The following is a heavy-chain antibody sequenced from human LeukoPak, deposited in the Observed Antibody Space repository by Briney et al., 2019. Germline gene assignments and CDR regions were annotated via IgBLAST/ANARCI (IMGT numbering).Heavy chain of an antibody. CDR1: GGSISSYY. D-gene: IGHD1-26*01. J-gene: IGHJ4*02. Sequence: SETLSLTCTVSGGSISSYYWSWIRQPPGKGLEWIGYIYYSGSTNYNPSLKSRVTISVDTSKNQFSLKLSSVTAADTAVYYCARGLAVGIVGATGFGYWGQGTLVTVSS. V-gene: IGHV4-59*01. CDR2: IYYSGST. CDR3: ARGLAVGIVGATGFGY.